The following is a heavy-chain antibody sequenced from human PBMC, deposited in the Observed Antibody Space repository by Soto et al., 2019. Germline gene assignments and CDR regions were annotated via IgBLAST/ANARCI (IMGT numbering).Heavy chain of an antibody. CDR1: GYTFTSYD. D-gene: IGHD4-4*01. J-gene: IGHJ6*02. V-gene: IGHV1-8*01. Sequence: QVQLVQSGAEVKTPGASVKVSCKASGYTFTSYDINWVRQDTGQGLEWMGWMNPNSGNTGYAQKFQGRVTMTRNTSISTAYMELSSLRSEDTEVYYCARGNYDYYYYYGMDVWGQGTTVTVSS. CDR2: MNPNSGNT. CDR3: ARGNYDYYYYYGMDV.